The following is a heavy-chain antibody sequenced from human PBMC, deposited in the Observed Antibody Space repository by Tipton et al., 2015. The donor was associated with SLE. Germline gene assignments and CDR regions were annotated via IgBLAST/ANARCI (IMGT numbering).Heavy chain of an antibody. V-gene: IGHV4-39*07. J-gene: IGHJ4*02. D-gene: IGHD6-19*01. CDR2: MYFSGNT. CDR3: ARQAHDTGWYEHFDH. CDR1: GGSIMNTHYS. Sequence: TLSLTCTASGGSIMNTHYSWGWVRRPPGKGLDWIGTMYFSGNTYYNPSLKSRVAISLDTSKNQLSLNLSSVTAADTAVYYCARQAHDTGWYEHFDHWGQGTLVAVSS.